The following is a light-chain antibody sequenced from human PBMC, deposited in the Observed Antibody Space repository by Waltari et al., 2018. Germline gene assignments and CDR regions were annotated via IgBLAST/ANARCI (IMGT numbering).Light chain of an antibody. CDR2: GKN. J-gene: IGLJ1*01. CDR1: SLRGYY. Sequence: SSELTQDPAVSVALGQTVRITCQGDSLRGYYASWYQQKPGQAPVLVIYGKNNRPSGIPDRFSGSSSGNTASLTITGAQAEDEAEYYCYSRDSSGDHLRVFGAGTKVTVL. V-gene: IGLV3-19*01. CDR3: YSRDSSGDHLRV.